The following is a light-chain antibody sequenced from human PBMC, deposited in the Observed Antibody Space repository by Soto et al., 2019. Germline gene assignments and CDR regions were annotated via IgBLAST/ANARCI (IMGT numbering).Light chain of an antibody. Sequence: EIVLTQSPATLSLSPGERATLSCRASQNVSRYLAWYQQRPGQAPRLLIYDASNRASDIPARFSGSGSGTDFTLTISSLEPEDSAVYYCQQHSNWPPLTFGEGTKVEIK. CDR3: QQHSNWPPLT. CDR1: QNVSRY. J-gene: IGKJ4*01. CDR2: DAS. V-gene: IGKV3-11*01.